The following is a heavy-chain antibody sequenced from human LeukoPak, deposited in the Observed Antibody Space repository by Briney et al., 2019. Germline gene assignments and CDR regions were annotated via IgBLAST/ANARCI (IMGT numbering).Heavy chain of an antibody. CDR3: ARHDSSGYTYYFDY. V-gene: IGHV3-9*01. CDR1: GFIFDDYA. CDR2: ISWNSGNI. Sequence: PGRSLRLSCAASGFIFDDYAMHWVRQAPGKGLEWVSGISWNSGNIGYADSVKGRFTISRDNAKNSLYLQMNSLRAEDTALYYCARHDSSGYTYYFDYWGQGTLVTVSS. J-gene: IGHJ4*02. D-gene: IGHD3-22*01.